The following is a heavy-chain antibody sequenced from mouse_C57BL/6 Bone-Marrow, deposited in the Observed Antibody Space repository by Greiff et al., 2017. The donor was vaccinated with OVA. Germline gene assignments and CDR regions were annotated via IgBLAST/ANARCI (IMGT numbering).Heavy chain of an antibody. Sequence: VQLQQSGPELVKPGASVKIPCKASGYTFTDYNMDWVKQSHGKSLEWIGDINPNNGGTIYNQKFKGKATLTVDKSSSTAYMELRSLTSEDTAVYYCARRYDYDWFAYWGQGTLVTVSA. J-gene: IGHJ3*01. CDR3: ARRYDYDWFAY. V-gene: IGHV1-18*01. CDR1: GYTFTDYN. CDR2: INPNNGGT. D-gene: IGHD2-4*01.